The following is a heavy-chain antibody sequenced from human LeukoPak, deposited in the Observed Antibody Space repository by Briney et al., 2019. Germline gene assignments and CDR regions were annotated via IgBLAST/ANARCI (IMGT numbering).Heavy chain of an antibody. CDR1: GFTFSSYW. Sequence: GGSLRLSCAASGFTFSSYWMSWVRQAPGKGLEWVANIKQDGSEKYYVDSVKGRFTISRDNAKNSLYLQMNSLRAEDTAVYYCAREGYDSSGWDAFDIWGQGTMVTVSS. V-gene: IGHV3-7*01. D-gene: IGHD3-22*01. CDR2: IKQDGSEK. CDR3: AREGYDSSGWDAFDI. J-gene: IGHJ3*02.